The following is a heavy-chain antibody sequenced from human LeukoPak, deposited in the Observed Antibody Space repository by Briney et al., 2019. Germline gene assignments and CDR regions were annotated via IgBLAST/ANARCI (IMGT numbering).Heavy chain of an antibody. CDR2: INHSGST. D-gene: IGHD6-13*01. Sequence: SETLSLTCAVYGGSFSGYYWSWIRQPPGKGLEWIGEINHSGSTNYNPSLKSRVTISVDTSKNQFSLKLSSVTAADTAVYYCAAITGYSSSDAGWGQGTLVTVSS. V-gene: IGHV4-34*01. CDR1: GGSFSGYY. J-gene: IGHJ4*02. CDR3: AAITGYSSSDAG.